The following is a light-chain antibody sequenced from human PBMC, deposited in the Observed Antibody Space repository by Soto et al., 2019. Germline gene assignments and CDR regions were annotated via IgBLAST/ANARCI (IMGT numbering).Light chain of an antibody. CDR1: QTVSNSY. V-gene: IGKV3-15*01. Sequence: ETVLTQSPGSLSLSLWDRATLSCRASQTVSNSYLAWYQQKPGQAPRLLIYDASTRATGIPARLSGSGSGTEFTLTISSLQSEDFAVYYCHQYNNWPPWTFGQGTKVDIK. CDR3: HQYNNWPPWT. CDR2: DAS. J-gene: IGKJ1*01.